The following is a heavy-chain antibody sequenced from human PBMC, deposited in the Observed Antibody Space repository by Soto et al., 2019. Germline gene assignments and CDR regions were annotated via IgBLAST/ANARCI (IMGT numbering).Heavy chain of an antibody. CDR1: GYTFTSYG. D-gene: IGHD1-26*01. J-gene: IGHJ5*02. CDR3: ARDSWELSHSNWFDP. Sequence: GASVKVSCKASGYTFTSYGISWVRQAPGQGLEWMGWISAYNGNTNYAQKLQGRVTMTTDTSTSTAYMELRSLRSDDTAVYYCARDSWELSHSNWFDPWGQGTLVTVSS. V-gene: IGHV1-18*01. CDR2: ISAYNGNT.